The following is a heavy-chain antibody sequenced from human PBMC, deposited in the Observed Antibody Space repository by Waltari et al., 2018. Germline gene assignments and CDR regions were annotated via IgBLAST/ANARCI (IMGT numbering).Heavy chain of an antibody. V-gene: IGHV4-39*07. D-gene: IGHD3-10*01. CDR2: IYYSGRT. J-gene: IGHJ5*02. Sequence: QLQLQESGPGLVKPSETLSLTCTVSGGSISSSRYYWGWIRQPPGKGLEWIGSIYYSGRTYYNPSLKRRVTISVDTSKNQCSLKLSSVTAADTAVYYCARQLWFGVDNWFDPWGQGTLVTVSS. CDR1: GGSISSSRYY. CDR3: ARQLWFGVDNWFDP.